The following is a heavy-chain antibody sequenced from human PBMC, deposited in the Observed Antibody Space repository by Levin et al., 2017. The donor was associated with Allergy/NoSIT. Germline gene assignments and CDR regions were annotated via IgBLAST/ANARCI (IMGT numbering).Heavy chain of an antibody. J-gene: IGHJ5*02. D-gene: IGHD3-10*01. V-gene: IGHV4-34*01. Sequence: PSETLSLTCAVYGGSFSGYYWSWIRQPPGKGLEWIGEINHSGSTNYNPSLKSRVTISVDTSKNQFSLKLSSVTAADTAVYYCARDGYGSGSYYNAFWFDPWGQGTLVTVSS. CDR3: ARDGYGSGSYYNAFWFDP. CDR2: INHSGST. CDR1: GGSFSGYY.